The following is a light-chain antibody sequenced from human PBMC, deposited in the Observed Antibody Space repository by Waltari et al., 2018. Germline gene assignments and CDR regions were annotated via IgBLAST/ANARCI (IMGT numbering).Light chain of an antibody. V-gene: IGKV4-1*01. CDR3: QQYWSPPHT. Sequence: DIVVTQSPDSLAVSLGERAAITCRSSQRVQLDSNRKNYLAGYQPKPGQPPKLPIYWAPTREAGAPDRFSGGGSGKEVTLTISSLQAEDVAVYYCQQYWSPPHTFGQGTKVEIK. CDR1: QRVQLDSNRKNY. CDR2: WAP. J-gene: IGKJ1*01.